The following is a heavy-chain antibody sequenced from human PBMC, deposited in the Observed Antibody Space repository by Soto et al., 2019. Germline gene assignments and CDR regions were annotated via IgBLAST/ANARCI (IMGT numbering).Heavy chain of an antibody. Sequence: SETLSLTCAVSGGSISVGGYSWSWIRQPPGKGLEWIGFLYLPGSTYYNPSLKSRVTISVDRSSNLFSLKLTSVTAADTAVYYCDSNFMIGYNMDVWGQGTTVTVSS. D-gene: IGHD5-12*01. CDR2: LYLPGST. V-gene: IGHV4-30-2*01. J-gene: IGHJ6*02. CDR3: DSNFMIGYNMDV. CDR1: GGSISVGGYS.